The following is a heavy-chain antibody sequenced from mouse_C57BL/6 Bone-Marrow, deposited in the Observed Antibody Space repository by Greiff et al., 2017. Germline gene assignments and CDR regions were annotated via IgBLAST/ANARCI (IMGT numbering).Heavy chain of an antibody. D-gene: IGHD2-5*01. V-gene: IGHV7-3*01. CDR1: GFTFTDYY. CDR2: IRNKANGYTT. Sequence: EVKVVESGGGLVQPGGSLSLSCAASGFTFTDYYMSWVRPPPGKALEWLGFIRNKANGYTTEYSASVKGRFTISRDNSQSILYLQMNALRAEDSATYYCARFYYSNYDYAMDYWGQGTSVTVSS. CDR3: ARFYYSNYDYAMDY. J-gene: IGHJ4*01.